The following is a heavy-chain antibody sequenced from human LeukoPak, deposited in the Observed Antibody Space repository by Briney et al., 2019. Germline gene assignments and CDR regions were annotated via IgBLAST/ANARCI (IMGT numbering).Heavy chain of an antibody. CDR2: IYHSGST. V-gene: IGHV4-38-2*01. CDR3: ARLTGTWYFDL. D-gene: IGHD7-27*01. CDR1: GYSINSGYY. Sequence: PSETLSLTCAVSGYSINSGYYWGWIRQPPGKGLGWIGSIYHSGSTYYNPSLKSRVTISVDTSKNQFSLNLSSVTAADTAVYYCARLTGTWYFDLWGRGTLVTVSS. J-gene: IGHJ2*01.